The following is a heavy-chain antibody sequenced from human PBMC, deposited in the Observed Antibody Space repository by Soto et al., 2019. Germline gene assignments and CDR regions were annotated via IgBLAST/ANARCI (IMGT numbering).Heavy chain of an antibody. CDR1: GDTFSSYI. J-gene: IGHJ6*02. CDR2: ANPVLTTT. V-gene: IGHV1-69*08. Sequence: QVQLVQSGAEVKKPGSSVSVSCRSSGDTFSSYIVNWLRLAPGRGLEWMGTANPVLTTTDYAQNFRGRVTISADRSTNTVYLDLSSLRSDDTAVYYCARRRYCGYDCYHKHYYGMDVWGQGSLVTVAS. D-gene: IGHD2-21*02. CDR3: ARRRYCGYDCYHKHYYGMDV.